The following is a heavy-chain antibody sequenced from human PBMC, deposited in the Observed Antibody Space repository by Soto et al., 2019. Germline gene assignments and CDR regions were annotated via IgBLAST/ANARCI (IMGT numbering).Heavy chain of an antibody. V-gene: IGHV4-59*08. CDR2: FHYSGST. Sequence: PSETLPLTCTVSGDSMSSYFWSWIRQPTGKGLEWIGYFHYSGSTNYNPSLKSRVTISVDTSKNQFSLIVSSVTAADTAVYYCARRSGYCSGGSCYVAFDIWGQGTVVTVSS. CDR1: GDSMSSYF. CDR3: ARRSGYCSGGSCYVAFDI. D-gene: IGHD2-15*01. J-gene: IGHJ3*02.